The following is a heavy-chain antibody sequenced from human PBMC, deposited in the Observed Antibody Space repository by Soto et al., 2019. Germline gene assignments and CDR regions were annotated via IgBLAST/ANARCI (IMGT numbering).Heavy chain of an antibody. Sequence: GGSVTLCCVASRYPLEIYGVHWFRRATGKGLEWVATIGFAGNNKYYADSVKGRFTISRDNSKNTLYLQMNSLRAEDTAVYYCAKNAVPAAGTPLFGNWGQGTLVTVSS. CDR2: IGFAGNNK. D-gene: IGHD6-13*01. V-gene: IGHV3-30*02. CDR3: AKNAVPAAGTPLFGN. CDR1: RYPLEIYG. J-gene: IGHJ4*02.